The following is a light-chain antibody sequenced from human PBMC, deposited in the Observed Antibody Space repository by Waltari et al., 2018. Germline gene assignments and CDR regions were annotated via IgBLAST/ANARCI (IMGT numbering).Light chain of an antibody. CDR1: QSVVSDY. Sequence: EVVLTQSPGTISLSPGETVTLSCRASQSVVSDYLAWYQQRPGQAPTLLIYGASTSASGIPDRFSGSGFETHFTLTISSLEPEDFAVYYCQQFDGSLYTFGQGTRLEI. CDR2: GAS. J-gene: IGKJ2*01. CDR3: QQFDGSLYT. V-gene: IGKV3-20*01.